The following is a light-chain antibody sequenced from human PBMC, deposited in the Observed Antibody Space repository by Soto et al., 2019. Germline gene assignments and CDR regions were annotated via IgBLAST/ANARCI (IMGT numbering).Light chain of an antibody. V-gene: IGKV1-5*03. CDR2: KAS. CDR1: QSISSW. CDR3: QQYNSYPS. Sequence: DIQMTQSPSTLSASVGDRVTITCRASQSISSWLAWYQQKPGKAPKLLIYKASSLESGVPSRFSGSGSGTEFTLTISSRQPDDFVTYYCQQYNSYPSFGGGTKVEIK. J-gene: IGKJ4*01.